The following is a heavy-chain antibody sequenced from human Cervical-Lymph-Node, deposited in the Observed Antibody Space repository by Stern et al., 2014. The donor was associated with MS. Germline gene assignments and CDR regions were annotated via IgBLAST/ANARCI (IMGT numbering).Heavy chain of an antibody. CDR1: GGSISSYY. D-gene: IGHD3-3*01. CDR3: AGSGTYYPDY. CDR2: VHYSGTT. V-gene: IGHV4-59*08. Sequence: QLQLQESGPGLVKPSETLSLTCSVSGGSISSYYWNWIRQPPGKGLEWIANVHYSGTTNYNPSLKSRVTILLDTSMKKISPKLTSVTAADTAVYYCAGSGTYYPDYWGQGILVTVSS. J-gene: IGHJ4*02.